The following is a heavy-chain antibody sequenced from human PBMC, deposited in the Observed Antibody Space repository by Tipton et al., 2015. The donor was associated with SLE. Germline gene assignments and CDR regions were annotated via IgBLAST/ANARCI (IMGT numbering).Heavy chain of an antibody. J-gene: IGHJ4*02. V-gene: IGHV3-72*01. D-gene: IGHD6-13*01. CDR3: ARVTGSSWALASGDY. CDR2: IRKKPNNYTT. Sequence: SLRLSCAASGFTFSDHYMDWVCQAPGKGLEWVGRIRKKPNNYTTEYAASVKGRFTISRDDSKNSLYLQMNSLKTEDTAVYYCARVTGSSWALASGDYWGQGTLVTVSS. CDR1: GFTFSDHY.